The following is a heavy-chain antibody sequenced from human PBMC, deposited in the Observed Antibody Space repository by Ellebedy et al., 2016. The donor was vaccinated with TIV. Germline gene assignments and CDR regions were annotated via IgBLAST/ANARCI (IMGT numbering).Heavy chain of an antibody. CDR3: TTELCSSGCFPGIY. J-gene: IGHJ4*02. CDR1: GFIFSNAW. V-gene: IGHV3-15*07. CDR2: IKPTTGGGAT. D-gene: IGHD2-15*01. Sequence: PGGSLRLSCAASGFIFSNAWVNWVRQAPGKGLEWVGRIKPTTGGGATDYAAPVKGRFIISKDDSKNTLYLQMNRLNTEDTAVYYCTTELCSSGCFPGIYWGQGTLVTVSS.